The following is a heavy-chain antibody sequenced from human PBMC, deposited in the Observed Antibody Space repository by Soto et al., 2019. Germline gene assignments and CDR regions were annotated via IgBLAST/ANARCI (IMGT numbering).Heavy chain of an antibody. Sequence: SETLSLTCAVSGDSIIGIYHWAWIRQPPGRGLEWIASIYHTGTTYYTPSLRSRVTISVDTSKNQFSLKLSSVTAADTAVFFCARGRGYYDTTYFDYWGQGTLVTVSS. J-gene: IGHJ4*02. D-gene: IGHD3-22*01. CDR2: IYHTGTT. V-gene: IGHV4-38-2*01. CDR3: ARGRGYYDTTYFDY. CDR1: GDSIIGIYH.